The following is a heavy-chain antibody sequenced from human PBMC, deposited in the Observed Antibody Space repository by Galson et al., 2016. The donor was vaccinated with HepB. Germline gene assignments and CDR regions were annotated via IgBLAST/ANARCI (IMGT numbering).Heavy chain of an antibody. D-gene: IGHD1-26*01. Sequence: SLRLSCAASGFTFSSYAMSWVRQAPGKGLEWVSAISGSGGSTYYADSVQGRFTISRDNSKNTLYLQMNSLRAEDTAVYYCAKDRIVGVRGQRGIMDWFDPWGQGTLVTVSS. CDR3: AKDRIVGVRGQRGIMDWFDP. CDR2: ISGSGGST. J-gene: IGHJ5*02. CDR1: GFTFSSYA. V-gene: IGHV3-23*01.